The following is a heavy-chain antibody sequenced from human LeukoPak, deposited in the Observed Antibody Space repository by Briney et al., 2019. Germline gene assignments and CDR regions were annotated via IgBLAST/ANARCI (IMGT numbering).Heavy chain of an antibody. CDR3: ARHVEMATILRY. CDR2: IIPIFGTA. CDR1: GYTFTSYG. J-gene: IGHJ4*02. D-gene: IGHD5-24*01. V-gene: IGHV1-69*06. Sequence: GASVKVSCKASGYTFTSYGISWVRQAPGQGLEWMGGIIPIFGTANYAQKFQGRVTITADKSTSTAYMELSSLRSEDTAVYYCARHVEMATILRYWGQGTLVTVSS.